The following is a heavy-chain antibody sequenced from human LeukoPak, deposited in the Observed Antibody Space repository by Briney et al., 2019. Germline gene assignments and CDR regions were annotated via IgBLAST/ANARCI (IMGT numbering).Heavy chain of an antibody. D-gene: IGHD2-2*01. CDR2: INPNSGGT. Sequence: ASVKVSCKASGYTFTGHYMHWVRQAPGQGLEWMGWINPNSGGTNYAQKFQGWVTMTRDTSISTAYMELSRLRSDDTAVYYCARSEDIVVVPAAMDYWGQGTLVTVSS. CDR1: GYTFTGHY. CDR3: ARSEDIVVVPAAMDY. J-gene: IGHJ4*02. V-gene: IGHV1-2*04.